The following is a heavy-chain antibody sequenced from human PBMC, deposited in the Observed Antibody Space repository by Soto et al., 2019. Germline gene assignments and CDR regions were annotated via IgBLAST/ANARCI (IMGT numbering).Heavy chain of an antibody. J-gene: IGHJ5*02. Sequence: VQLVQSGSEVKRPGASVKVSCKASGYSFTDHAMHWVRQAPGQSPEWVGWINGGNGNTKYSEKLQGRATITRDTSANTAYMELTSLRSEDTAIYYCARDDGYGWFDPWGQGSLLTVSS. V-gene: IGHV1-3*01. D-gene: IGHD3-16*01. CDR2: INGGNGNT. CDR1: GYSFTDHA. CDR3: ARDDGYGWFDP.